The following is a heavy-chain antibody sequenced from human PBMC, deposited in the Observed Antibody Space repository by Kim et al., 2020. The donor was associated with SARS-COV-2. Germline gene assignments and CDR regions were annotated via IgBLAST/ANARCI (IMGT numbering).Heavy chain of an antibody. V-gene: IGHV3-49*04. CDR3: TSYDYVWGSYRPSVDY. D-gene: IGHD3-16*02. CDR2: IRSKAYGGTT. J-gene: IGHJ4*02. Sequence: GGSLRLSCTASGFTFGDYAMSWVRQAPGKGLEWVGFIRSKAYGGTTEYAASVKGRFTISRDDSKSIAYLQMNSLKTEDTAVYYCTSYDYVWGSYRPSVDYWGQGTLVTVSS. CDR1: GFTFGDYA.